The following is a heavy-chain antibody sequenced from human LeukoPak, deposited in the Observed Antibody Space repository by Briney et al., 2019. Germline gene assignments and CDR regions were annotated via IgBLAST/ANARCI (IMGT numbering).Heavy chain of an antibody. CDR1: GLTFSRYS. V-gene: IGHV3-23*01. J-gene: IGHJ4*02. CDR3: AKDAAGPEY. D-gene: IGHD6-13*01. Sequence: PGGSLRLSCAVSGLTFSRYSMSWVRQAPGKGLEWVSGISAGGGNAWYPDSVKGRFTISRDNSRNTLSLQMDSLRVEDTAIFYCAKDAAGPEYWGQGTRVTVSS. CDR2: ISAGGGNA.